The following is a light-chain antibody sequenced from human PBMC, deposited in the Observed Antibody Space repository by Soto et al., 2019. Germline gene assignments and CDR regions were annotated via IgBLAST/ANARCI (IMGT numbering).Light chain of an antibody. Sequence: QSVLTQPRSVSGSPGQSVTISCTGSSGDVGRYEYVSWYQQHPGKVPKLIIYDVSERPAGVPDRFSGSKSGNTASLTISGLQAEDEADYSCCSFAGSYTYVFGGGTKV. V-gene: IGLV2-11*01. CDR3: CSFAGSYTYV. CDR2: DVS. CDR1: SGDVGRYEY. J-gene: IGLJ1*01.